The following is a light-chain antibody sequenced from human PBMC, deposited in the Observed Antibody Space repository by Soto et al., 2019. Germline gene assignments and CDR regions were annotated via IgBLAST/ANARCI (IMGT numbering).Light chain of an antibody. CDR3: QQAHTFPWT. CDR1: QDISTR. J-gene: IGKJ1*01. Sequence: DIQLTQSPCSVSASVGDRVTITCRASQDISTRLAWYQQKPGTAPKLLIYAASTSGSGVPSRFSGTGSGTDFSLTVSSLQSEDFATYFCQQAHTFPWTFGQGTKVDIK. V-gene: IGKV1-12*01. CDR2: AAS.